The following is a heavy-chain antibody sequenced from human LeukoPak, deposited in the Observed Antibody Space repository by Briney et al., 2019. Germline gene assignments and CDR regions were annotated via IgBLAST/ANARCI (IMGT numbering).Heavy chain of an antibody. V-gene: IGHV1-2*02. CDR1: GYTFTGQY. CDR3: ARGRQLHLGELFPFAEFFQP. CDR2: INPNSGGT. Sequence: ASVTVSCKTSGYTFTGQYLHWVRQAPGQGLEWMGWINPNSGGTKSAQKFQGRVIMTRDTSISTDYMELRSLSSDDTAVYYCARGRQLHLGELFPFAEFFQPWGQGTLVTVFS. J-gene: IGHJ1*01. D-gene: IGHD3-16*01.